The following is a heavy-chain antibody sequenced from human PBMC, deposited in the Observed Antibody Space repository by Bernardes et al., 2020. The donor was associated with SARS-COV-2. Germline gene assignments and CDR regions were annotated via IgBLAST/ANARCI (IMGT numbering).Heavy chain of an antibody. D-gene: IGHD4-17*01. V-gene: IGHV3-23*01. Sequence: GGSLRLSCAASGFTFSSYAMSWVRQAPGKGLEWVSAISGSGGSTYYADSVKGRFTISRDNSKNTLYLQMNSLRAEDTAVHYCAKDNRRYDYGDYFDYWGQGTLVTVSS. CDR2: ISGSGGST. CDR1: GFTFSSYA. J-gene: IGHJ4*02. CDR3: AKDNRRYDYGDYFDY.